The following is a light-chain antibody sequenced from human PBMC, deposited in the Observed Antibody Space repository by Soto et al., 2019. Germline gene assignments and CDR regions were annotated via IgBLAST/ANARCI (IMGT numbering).Light chain of an antibody. CDR3: QQRINGGWT. V-gene: IGKV3-11*01. J-gene: IGKJ1*01. Sequence: ERVLTQSPATLSLSPGERATLSCRASQSVSSYLAWYQQKPGQAPRLLIYDVFNRANGIPARFSGSGSGTDFTVTISSLEPEDFAVYYCQQRINGGWTFGRGTRVEIK. CDR2: DVF. CDR1: QSVSSY.